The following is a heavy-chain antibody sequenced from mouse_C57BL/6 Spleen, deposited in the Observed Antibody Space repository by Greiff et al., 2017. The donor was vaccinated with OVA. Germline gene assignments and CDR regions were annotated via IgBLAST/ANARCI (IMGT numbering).Heavy chain of an antibody. CDR2: IYPGSGNT. Sequence: VKVVESGAELVRPGASVKLSCKASGYTFTDYYINWVKQRPGQGLEWIARIYPGSGNTYYNEKFKGKATLTAEKSSSTAYMQLSSLTSEDSAVYFCARSDYDYAWFAYWGQGTLVTVSA. CDR1: GYTFTDYY. J-gene: IGHJ3*01. CDR3: ARSDYDYAWFAY. V-gene: IGHV1-76*01. D-gene: IGHD2-4*01.